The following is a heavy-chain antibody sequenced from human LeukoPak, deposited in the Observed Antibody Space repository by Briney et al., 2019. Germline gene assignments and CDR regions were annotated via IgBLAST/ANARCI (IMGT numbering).Heavy chain of an antibody. D-gene: IGHD1-26*01. CDR2: IIPIFGTA. Sequence: ASVKVSCKASGGIFSSYAISWVRQAPGQGLEWMGRIIPIFGTANYAQKFQGRVTITTDESTSTAYMELSSLRSEDTAVYYCARGPGIVGARDSDYWGQGTLVTVSS. CDR1: GGIFSSYA. CDR3: ARGPGIVGARDSDY. V-gene: IGHV1-69*05. J-gene: IGHJ4*02.